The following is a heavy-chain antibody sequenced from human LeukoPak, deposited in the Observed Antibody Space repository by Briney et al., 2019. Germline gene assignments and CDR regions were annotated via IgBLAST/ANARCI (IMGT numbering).Heavy chain of an antibody. CDR1: GYIFTTYH. Sequence: ASVKVSCKISGYIFTTYHITWVRQAPGQGLEWMGWISVYDGNTISTPSLQARVIMTADPSTRTAYMELRSPRPDDTAVYYCARYKHHNYFDYWGQGIHVTVSS. CDR2: ISVYDGNT. J-gene: IGHJ4*02. D-gene: IGHD1-14*01. CDR3: ARYKHHNYFDY. V-gene: IGHV1-18*01.